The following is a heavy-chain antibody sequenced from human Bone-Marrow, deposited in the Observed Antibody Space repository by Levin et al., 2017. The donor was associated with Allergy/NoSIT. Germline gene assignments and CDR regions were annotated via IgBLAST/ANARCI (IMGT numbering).Heavy chain of an antibody. D-gene: IGHD2-8*01. CDR3: ARSGVRSVFDY. CDR2: SRNKANSYTT. Sequence: GESLKISCAASGFTFSDHYIDWVRQAPGKGLEWVARSRNKANSYTTEYAASVKGRFTLSRDDSKNSLYLQMNTLKTEDTAVYYCARSGVRSVFDYWGQGTLVTVSS. J-gene: IGHJ4*02. V-gene: IGHV3-72*01. CDR1: GFTFSDHY.